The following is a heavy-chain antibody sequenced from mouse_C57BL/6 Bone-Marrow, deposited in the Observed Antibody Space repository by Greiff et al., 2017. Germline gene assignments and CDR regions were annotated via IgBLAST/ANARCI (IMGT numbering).Heavy chain of an antibody. CDR1: GYTFTSYG. D-gene: IGHD2-4*01. Sequence: QVQLQQSGAELARPGASVKLSCKASGYTFTSYGISWVKPRTGQGLEWLGEIYPRSGNTYYHEKFKGKVTLTADKSSSTAYMGLRSLTSEDSAVYFCARDYDVENWDWYVDVWGTGTTVTVSS. CDR3: ARDYDVENWDWYVDV. CDR2: IYPRSGNT. V-gene: IGHV1-81*01. J-gene: IGHJ1*03.